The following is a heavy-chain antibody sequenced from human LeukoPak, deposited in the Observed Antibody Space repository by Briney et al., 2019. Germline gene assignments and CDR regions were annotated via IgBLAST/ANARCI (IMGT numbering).Heavy chain of an antibody. D-gene: IGHD3-3*01. CDR3: ARARDFSGAFDI. J-gene: IGHJ3*02. CDR1: GGSISSYY. CDR2: IYDSGST. Sequence: SETLSLTCTVSGGSISSYYWSWIRQPPGKGLEWIGYIYDSGSTNYNPSLKSRVTISVDTSKNQFSLKLRSVIAADTAVYYCARARDFSGAFDIWGQGTMVTVSS. V-gene: IGHV4-59*01.